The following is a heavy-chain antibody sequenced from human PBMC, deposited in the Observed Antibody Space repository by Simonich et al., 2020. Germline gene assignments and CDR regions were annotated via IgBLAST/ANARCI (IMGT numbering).Heavy chain of an antibody. J-gene: IGHJ4*02. Sequence: EVQLVESGGGLVKPGGSLRLSFAASGFTFSSYSMNWVRQAPGKGLGWVSSISSSSSYIYYADSVKGRFTISRDNAKNSLYLQMNSLRAEDTAVYYCARANERDYWGQGTLVTVSS. CDR3: ARANERDY. V-gene: IGHV3-21*01. D-gene: IGHD1-1*01. CDR1: GFTFSSYS. CDR2: ISSSSSYI.